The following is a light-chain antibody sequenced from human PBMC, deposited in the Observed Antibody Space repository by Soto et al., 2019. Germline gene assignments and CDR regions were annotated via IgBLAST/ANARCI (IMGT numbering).Light chain of an antibody. CDR1: QSVSSN. V-gene: IGKV3-15*01. CDR3: KQYDNSLWT. CDR2: GAS. J-gene: IGKJ1*01. Sequence: EIVMTQSPATLSVSPGERATLSCRASQSVSSNLAWYQQEPGQAPRLLIYGASTRATGIPARFSGSGSGTEFTLTISSLQSEDFAVYYCKQYDNSLWTFGQGTKVDIK.